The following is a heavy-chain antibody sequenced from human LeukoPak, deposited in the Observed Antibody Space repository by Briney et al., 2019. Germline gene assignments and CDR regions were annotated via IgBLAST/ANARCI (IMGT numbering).Heavy chain of an antibody. CDR1: GFTFSSYW. CDR3: ASNREYYYGSGSFDY. V-gene: IGHV3-7*02. CDR2: IKQDGSEK. Sequence: GGSLRLSCAASGFTFSSYWMSWVRQAPGKGLEWVANIKQDGSEKYYVDSVKGRFTISRDNAKNSLYLQMNSLRAEDTAVYYCASNREYYYGSGSFDYWGQGTPVIVSS. J-gene: IGHJ4*02. D-gene: IGHD3-10*01.